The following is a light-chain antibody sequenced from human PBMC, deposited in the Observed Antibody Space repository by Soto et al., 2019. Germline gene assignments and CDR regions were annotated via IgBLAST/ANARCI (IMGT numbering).Light chain of an antibody. J-gene: IGKJ5*01. CDR2: DAS. Sequence: DIQMTQSPSSLSASVGDRVTITCRASQSISSYLNWYQQKPGKAPKLLIYDASTLQSGVPSRFGGSGSGTEFTLTISSLQPDDFATYYCQQYNSYSITFGQGTRLEIK. CDR3: QQYNSYSIT. CDR1: QSISSY. V-gene: IGKV1-5*01.